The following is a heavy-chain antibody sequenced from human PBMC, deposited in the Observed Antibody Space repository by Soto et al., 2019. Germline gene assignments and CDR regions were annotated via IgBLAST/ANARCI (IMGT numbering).Heavy chain of an antibody. CDR2: ISKSDYT. Sequence: GGSLRLSCTVSGFAFNNYGINWVRQAPGKGLEWVSSISKSDYTYYSDSVKGRFTISRDNAKNSVSLQMNTLRVEDTAVYYCAREDSIIIPAVSDFWVQGTLVTVSS. D-gene: IGHD2-2*01. J-gene: IGHJ4*02. CDR3: AREDSIIIPAVSDF. CDR1: GFAFNNYG. V-gene: IGHV3-21*01.